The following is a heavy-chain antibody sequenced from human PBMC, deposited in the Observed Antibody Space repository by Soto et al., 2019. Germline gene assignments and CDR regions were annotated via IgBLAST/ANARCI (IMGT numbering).Heavy chain of an antibody. V-gene: IGHV4-59*01. CDR2: FYHSGNS. D-gene: IGHD5-18*01. CDR1: GDSIRSYY. CDR3: ARISSVDPYGYVNGGLDV. Sequence: SETLSLTCSVSGDSIRSYYWSWIRQSPEKGLEWIGHFYHSGNSNYNPSLKSRVTISVDTSKNQLSLSLRSVTAADTAVYFCARISSVDPYGYVNGGLDVWGQGTTVTVSS. J-gene: IGHJ6*02.